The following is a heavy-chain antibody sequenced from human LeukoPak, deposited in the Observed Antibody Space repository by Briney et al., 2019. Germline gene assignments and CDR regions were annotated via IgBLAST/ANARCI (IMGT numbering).Heavy chain of an antibody. Sequence: ASVKVSCKASGYTFTSYDINWVRQATGQGLEWMGWMNPNSGNTGYAQKFPGRVTMTRNTSISTAYMELSSLRSEDTAVYYCARGSGSYYGYYYYMDVWGQGTTVTISS. CDR3: ARGSGSYYGYYYYMDV. V-gene: IGHV1-8*01. CDR1: GYTFTSYD. CDR2: MNPNSGNT. D-gene: IGHD1-26*01. J-gene: IGHJ6*03.